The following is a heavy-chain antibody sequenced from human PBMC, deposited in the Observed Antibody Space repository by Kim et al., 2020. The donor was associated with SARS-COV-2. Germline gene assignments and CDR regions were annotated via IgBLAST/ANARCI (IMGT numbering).Heavy chain of an antibody. CDR3: ARDPREWEVFDY. J-gene: IGHJ4*02. CDR1: GFTFSSYC. D-gene: IGHD1-26*01. V-gene: IGHV3-7*05. CDR2: IKQDGSEK. Sequence: GGSLRLSCAASGFTFSSYCMNWVRQAPGKGLEWVANIKQDGSEKYYVDSVKGRFTISRDNAKNSLYLQMNSLRAEDTAVYYCARDPREWEVFDYWGQGTL.